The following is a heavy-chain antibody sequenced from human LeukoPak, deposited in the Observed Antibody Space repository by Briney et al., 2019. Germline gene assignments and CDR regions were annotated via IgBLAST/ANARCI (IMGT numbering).Heavy chain of an antibody. J-gene: IGHJ5*02. CDR3: ARGAYYDSSGQNWFDP. CDR2: ISSSSSTI. D-gene: IGHD3-22*01. CDR1: GFTFSSYS. V-gene: IGHV3-48*01. Sequence: GGSLRLSCAASGFTFSSYSMNWVRQAPGKGLEWVSYISSSSSTIYYADSVKGRFTISRDNAKNSLYLQMNSLRAEDTAVYYCARGAYYDSSGQNWFDPWGQGTLVTVSS.